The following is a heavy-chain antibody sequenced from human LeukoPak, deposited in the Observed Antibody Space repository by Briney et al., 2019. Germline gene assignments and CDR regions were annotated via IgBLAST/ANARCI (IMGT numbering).Heavy chain of an antibody. V-gene: IGHV1-18*01. CDR1: GYTFTIYG. J-gene: IGHJ5*02. Sequence: GASVKVSCKASGYTFTIYGVSWVRQAPGQGLEWMGWISVYNGNTNYAQKLQGRVTMTTDTSTSTAYMELRSLRSDDTAVYYCARSGSGYDKRFDPWGQGTLVTVSS. CDR2: ISVYNGNT. CDR3: ARSGSGYDKRFDP. D-gene: IGHD5-12*01.